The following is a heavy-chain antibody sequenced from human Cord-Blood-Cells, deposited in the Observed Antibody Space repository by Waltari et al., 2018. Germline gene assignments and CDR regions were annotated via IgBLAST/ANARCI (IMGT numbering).Heavy chain of an antibody. Sequence: QITLKESGPTLVKPTQTLTLTCTFSGFSLSTSGVGVGWIRQPPGKALEWLALIYWNDDKRHIPSLKSRLTITKDTSKNQVVLTMTNMDPVDTATYYCAHSGYSSSSHYYYYYMDVWGKGTTVTVSS. CDR3: AHSGYSSSSHYYYYYMDV. J-gene: IGHJ6*03. CDR1: GFSLSTSGVG. D-gene: IGHD6-6*01. V-gene: IGHV2-5*01. CDR2: IYWNDDK.